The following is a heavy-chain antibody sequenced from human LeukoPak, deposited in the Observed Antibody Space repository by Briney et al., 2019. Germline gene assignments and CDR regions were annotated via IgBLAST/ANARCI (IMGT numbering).Heavy chain of an antibody. V-gene: IGHV4-38-2*02. CDR1: DYFISTDYY. CDR2: IYHSGNT. D-gene: IGHD1-26*01. CDR3: ARPPPDPSSQWELLY. Sequence: PSETLSLTCTVSDYFISTDYYWGWIRPPPGKGLEWIGSIYHSGNTYYNPSLKSRVTISVDTSKNQFSLKLSSVTAADTAVYYCARPPPDPSSQWELLYWGQGTLVTVSS. J-gene: IGHJ4*02.